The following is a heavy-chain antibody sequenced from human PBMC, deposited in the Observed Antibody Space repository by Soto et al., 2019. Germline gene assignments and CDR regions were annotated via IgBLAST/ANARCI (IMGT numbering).Heavy chain of an antibody. V-gene: IGHV4-59*08. D-gene: IGHD6-19*01. Sequence: QVQLQESGPGLVRPSETLSLTCTVSSDSISSYYWIWIRQSPGKGLEWIGYTDYSGNTNYNHSLKSRVTTSGDTSKNQFSLRLISVTAADTAVYYCARAVGDPLYYLDYWGQGTLVTVSS. CDR2: TDYSGNT. CDR1: SDSISSYY. CDR3: ARAVGDPLYYLDY. J-gene: IGHJ4*02.